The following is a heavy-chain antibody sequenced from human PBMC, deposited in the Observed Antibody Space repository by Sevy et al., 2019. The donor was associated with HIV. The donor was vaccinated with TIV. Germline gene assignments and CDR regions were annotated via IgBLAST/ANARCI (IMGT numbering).Heavy chain of an antibody. Sequence: GGSLRLSCAASGFTFSSYGMRWVRQAPGKGLEWVAVISYDGSNKYYADSVKGRFTISRDNSKNTLYLQMNSLRAEDTAVYYCAKGSVAYCSSTSCYPPRGMDVWGQRTTVTVSS. CDR1: GFTFSSYG. J-gene: IGHJ6*02. D-gene: IGHD2-2*01. V-gene: IGHV3-30*18. CDR2: ISYDGSNK. CDR3: AKGSVAYCSSTSCYPPRGMDV.